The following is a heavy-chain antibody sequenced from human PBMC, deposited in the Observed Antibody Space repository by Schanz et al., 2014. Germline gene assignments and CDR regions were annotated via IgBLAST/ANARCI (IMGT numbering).Heavy chain of an antibody. CDR2: ISYDGSNK. V-gene: IGHV3-30*03. D-gene: IGHD4-17*01. Sequence: VQLVESGGGLIQPGGSLRLSCAASGVTFSSYGMHWVRQGPGKGLEWVAVISYDGSNKNYVDSVKGRFTISRDNSKNTLYLQMNSLRAEDTAVYYCVRDTDYHFDYWGQGTLVTVSS. CDR1: GVTFSSYG. J-gene: IGHJ4*02. CDR3: VRDTDYHFDY.